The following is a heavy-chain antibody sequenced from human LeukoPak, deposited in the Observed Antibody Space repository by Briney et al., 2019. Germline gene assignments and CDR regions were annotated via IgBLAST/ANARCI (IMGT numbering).Heavy chain of an antibody. J-gene: IGHJ3*02. V-gene: IGHV1-69*13. CDR2: IIPIFGTA. CDR3: ARDMYYYDSSGYYYAFDI. Sequence: VKVSCKASGGTFSSYAISWVRQAPGQGLEWMGGIIPIFGTANYAQKFQGRVTITTDESTSTAYMELSSLRSEDTAVYYCARDMYYYDSSGYYYAFDIWGQGTMVTVSS. CDR1: GGTFSSYA. D-gene: IGHD3-22*01.